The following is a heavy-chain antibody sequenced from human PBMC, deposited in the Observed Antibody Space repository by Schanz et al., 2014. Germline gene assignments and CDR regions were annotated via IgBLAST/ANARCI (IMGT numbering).Heavy chain of an antibody. V-gene: IGHV3-23*04. CDR3: ARPALWFGDNCFDP. D-gene: IGHD3-10*01. CDR1: GFTFDKYA. Sequence: EVQLVESGGGLVQPGKSLRLSCAASGFTFDKYAMHWVRQAPGKGLEWVSAISGSGGSTYYADSVKGRFTISRDNAKNTLYLQMNSLRAEDTAVYYCARPALWFGDNCFDPGGQGTLVTVSS. J-gene: IGHJ5*02. CDR2: ISGSGGST.